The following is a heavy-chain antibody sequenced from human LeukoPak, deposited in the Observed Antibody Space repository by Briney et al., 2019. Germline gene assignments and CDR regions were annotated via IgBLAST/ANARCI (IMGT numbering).Heavy chain of an antibody. D-gene: IGHD3-10*01. J-gene: IGHJ4*02. Sequence: GGSLRLSCAASGFTFSSYAMHWVRQAPGKGLEWVSAISGSGGSTYYADSVKGRFTISRDNAKNTLYLQMNSLRAEDTAVYYCARDTRLWFGEFDYWGQGTLVTVSS. CDR1: GFTFSSYA. CDR3: ARDTRLWFGEFDY. CDR2: ISGSGGST. V-gene: IGHV3-23*01.